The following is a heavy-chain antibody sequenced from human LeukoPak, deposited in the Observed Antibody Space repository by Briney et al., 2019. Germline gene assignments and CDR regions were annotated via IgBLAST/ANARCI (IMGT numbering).Heavy chain of an antibody. Sequence: SETLSLTCTVSGGSISSYYWSWIRQPPGKGLEWIGYIYYSGSTNCNPSLKSRVTISVDTSKNQFSLKLSSVTAADTAVYYCARLFGSRPFDYWGQGTLVTVSS. J-gene: IGHJ4*02. CDR1: GGSISSYY. D-gene: IGHD3-10*01. CDR3: ARLFGSRPFDY. V-gene: IGHV4-59*08. CDR2: IYYSGST.